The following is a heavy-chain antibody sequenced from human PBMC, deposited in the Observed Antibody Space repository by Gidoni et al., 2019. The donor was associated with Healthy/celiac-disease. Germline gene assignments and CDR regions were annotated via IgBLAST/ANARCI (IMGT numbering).Heavy chain of an antibody. CDR3: ARKADSSSAVRGPNWFDP. D-gene: IGHD6-6*01. J-gene: IGHJ5*02. V-gene: IGHV3-20*01. Sequence: EVQLVESGGGVVRPGGSLRLSCAASGFHFGVYGMSWVRQAPGKGLEWVSGINWNGGSTGYADSVKGRFTISRDNAKNSLYLQMNSLRAEDTALYHCARKADSSSAVRGPNWFDPWGQGTLVTVSS. CDR1: GFHFGVYG. CDR2: INWNGGST.